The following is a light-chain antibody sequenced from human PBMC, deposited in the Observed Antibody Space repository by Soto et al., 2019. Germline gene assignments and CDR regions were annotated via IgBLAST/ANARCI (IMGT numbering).Light chain of an antibody. V-gene: IGLV2-8*01. CDR2: DVF. Sequence: QSVLTQPPSETGSPGQSVTISYSGTSSDIGAYNYVSWYQQHPGKAPKLMIYDVFKRPSGAPDRFSGSKSGNTASLTVSGLQAEDEADYYCTSYAGSNNVCVFGTRTKVTVL. CDR1: SSDIGAYNY. J-gene: IGLJ1*01. CDR3: TSYAGSNNVCV.